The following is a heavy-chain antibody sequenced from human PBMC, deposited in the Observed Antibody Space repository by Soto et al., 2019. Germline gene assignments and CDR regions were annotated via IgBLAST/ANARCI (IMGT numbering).Heavy chain of an antibody. CDR1: GFTFSSYA. CDR2: ISGSGGST. D-gene: IGHD3-22*01. CDR3: AKDPSYDSSGYYYRGYFDY. V-gene: IGHV3-23*01. J-gene: IGHJ4*02. Sequence: GGSLRLSCAASGFTFSSYAMSWVRQAPGKGLEWVSAISGSGGSTYYADSVKGRFTISRDNSKNTLYLQMNSLRAEDTAVYYCAKDPSYDSSGYYYRGYFDYWGQGTLVTVSS.